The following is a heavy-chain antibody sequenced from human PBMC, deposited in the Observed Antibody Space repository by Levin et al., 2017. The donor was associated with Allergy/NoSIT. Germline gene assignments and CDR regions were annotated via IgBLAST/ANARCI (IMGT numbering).Heavy chain of an antibody. CDR1: GFTFSSYA. CDR2: ISYDGSNK. V-gene: IGHV3-30-3*01. D-gene: IGHD1-1*01. Sequence: AGGSLRLSCEVSGFTFSSYAMHWVRQAPGKGLEWVAVISYDGSNKYYADSVKGRFTISRDNSKNTLYLQMNSLRPEDTAVFYCARDPRYNWNDSRDYYMDVWGKGTTVTVSS. CDR3: ARDPRYNWNDSRDYYMDV. J-gene: IGHJ6*03.